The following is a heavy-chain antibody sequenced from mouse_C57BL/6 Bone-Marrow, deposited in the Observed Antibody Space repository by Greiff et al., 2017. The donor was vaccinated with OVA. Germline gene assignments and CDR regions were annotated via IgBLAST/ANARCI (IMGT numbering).Heavy chain of an antibody. Sequence: QVTLKVSGPGILQPSQTLSLTCSFSGFSLSTFGMGVGWIRQPSGKGLEWLAHIWWDDDKYYNPALKSRLTISKDTSKNQVFLKIANVDTADTATYYCARIGGLITTVVAPYYYAMDYWGQGTSVTVSS. CDR3: ARIGGLITTVVAPYYYAMDY. CDR2: IWWDDDK. J-gene: IGHJ4*01. V-gene: IGHV8-8*01. CDR1: GFSLSTFGMG. D-gene: IGHD1-1*01.